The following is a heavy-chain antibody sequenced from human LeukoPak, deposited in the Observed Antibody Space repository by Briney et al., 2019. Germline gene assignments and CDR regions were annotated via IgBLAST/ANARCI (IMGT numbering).Heavy chain of an antibody. CDR3: ARGAYYYGSGSYPTGFDY. Sequence: PSGTLSLTCAVSGGSISSSNWWSWVRQPPGKGLEWIGEIYHSGSTNYNPSLKSRVTISVDKSKNQFSLKLSSVTAADTAVYYCARGAYYYGSGSYPTGFDYWGQGTLVTVSS. J-gene: IGHJ4*02. CDR2: IYHSGST. D-gene: IGHD3-10*01. V-gene: IGHV4-4*02. CDR1: GGSISSSNW.